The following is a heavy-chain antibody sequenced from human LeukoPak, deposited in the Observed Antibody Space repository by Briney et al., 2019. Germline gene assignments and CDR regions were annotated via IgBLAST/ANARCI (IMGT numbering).Heavy chain of an antibody. CDR2: INAGNGNT. J-gene: IGHJ4*02. Sequence: ASVTVSFTASGYTFTSYAMHWVRQAPGQRPEWMGWINAGNGNTKSSQRFQGRVTITRDTSASTAYMELSSLRSEDTAVYYCARVVRGYSYGTFDYWGQGTLVTVSS. CDR1: GYTFTSYA. V-gene: IGHV1-3*01. D-gene: IGHD5-18*01. CDR3: ARVVRGYSYGTFDY.